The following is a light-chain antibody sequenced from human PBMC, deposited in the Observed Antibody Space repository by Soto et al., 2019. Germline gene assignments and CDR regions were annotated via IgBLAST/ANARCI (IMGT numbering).Light chain of an antibody. V-gene: IGKV1-39*01. J-gene: IGKJ4*01. CDR1: QTISGY. CDR2: AAS. CDR3: QQRSNWPPVT. Sequence: IRMTQSPSSFSASTGDRVTITCRASQTISGYLNWYQQKPGKAPELLIYAASYLGNGVPSRFSGSGSGTDFTLTISSLEPEDFGVYYCQQRSNWPPVTFGGGTKV.